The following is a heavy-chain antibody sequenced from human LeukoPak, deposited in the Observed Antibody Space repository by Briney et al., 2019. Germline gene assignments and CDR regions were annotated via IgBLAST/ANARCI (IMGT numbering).Heavy chain of an antibody. CDR2: INHSGST. J-gene: IGHJ6*03. CDR3: ARSGGLQYGYYYYYMDV. CDR1: GGSFSGYY. D-gene: IGHD4-11*01. Sequence: SETLSLTCAVYGGSFSGYYWSWIRQPPGKGLEWIGEINHSGSTNYNPSLKSRVTISVDTSKNQFSLKLSSVTAADTAVYYCARSGGLQYGYYYYYMDVWGKGTTVTVSS. V-gene: IGHV4-34*01.